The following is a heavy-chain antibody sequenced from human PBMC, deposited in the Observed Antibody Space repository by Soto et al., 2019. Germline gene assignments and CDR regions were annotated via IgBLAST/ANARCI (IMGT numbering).Heavy chain of an antibody. CDR2: IKQDGSEK. D-gene: IGHD3-9*01. CDR1: GFTFSSYW. CDR3: ASVDILTGYGVEYYFDY. Sequence: GGSLRLSCAASGFTFSSYWMSWVRQAPGKGLEWVANIKQDGSEKYYVDSVKGRFTISRDNAKNSLYLQMNSLRAEDTAVYYCASVDILTGYGVEYYFDYWGQGTLVTVSS. V-gene: IGHV3-7*01. J-gene: IGHJ4*02.